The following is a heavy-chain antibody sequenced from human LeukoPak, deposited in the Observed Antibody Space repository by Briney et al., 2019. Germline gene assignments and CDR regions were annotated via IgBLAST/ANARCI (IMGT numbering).Heavy chain of an antibody. CDR2: ISYDGSSK. V-gene: IGHV3-30-3*01. CDR1: GFTFSNYA. CDR3: ARPSHSKTNGWYYFFGMDV. D-gene: IGHD6-19*01. Sequence: GESLRLSCAASGFTFSNYAILWVRQAPGKGLEWVAVISYDGSSKNFADSVKGRFTISRDNSKNTLYLQMNSLRVEDTAVYYCARPSHSKTNGWYYFFGMDVWGQGTTVTVSS. J-gene: IGHJ6*02.